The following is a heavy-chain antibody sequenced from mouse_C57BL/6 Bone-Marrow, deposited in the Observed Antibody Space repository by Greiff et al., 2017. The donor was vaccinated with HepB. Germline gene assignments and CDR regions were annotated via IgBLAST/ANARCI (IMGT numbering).Heavy chain of an antibody. CDR2: IRDKANGYTT. D-gene: IGHD2-3*01. CDR3: ARSDGYYYYAMDY. V-gene: IGHV7-3*01. J-gene: IGHJ4*01. Sequence: EVQGVESGGGLVQPGGSLSLSCAASGFTFTDYYMSWVRQPPGKALEWLGFIRDKANGYTTEYSASVKGRFTISRDNSQSILYLHMNALRAEVSATYYCARSDGYYYYAMDYWGQGTSVTVSS. CDR1: GFTFTDYY.